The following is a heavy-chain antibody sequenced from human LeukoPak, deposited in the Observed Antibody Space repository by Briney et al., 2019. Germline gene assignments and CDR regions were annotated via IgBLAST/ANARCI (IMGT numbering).Heavy chain of an antibody. D-gene: IGHD1-20*01. CDR1: GYTFISYG. CDR3: ARGRLTEPYDY. CDR2: IIPIFGTA. V-gene: IGHV1-69*13. J-gene: IGHJ4*02. Sequence: SVKVSCRASGYTFISYGITWVRQAPGQGLEWMGGIIPIFGTANYAQKFQGRVTITADESTSTAYMELSSLRSEDTAVYYCARGRLTEPYDYWGQGTLVTVSS.